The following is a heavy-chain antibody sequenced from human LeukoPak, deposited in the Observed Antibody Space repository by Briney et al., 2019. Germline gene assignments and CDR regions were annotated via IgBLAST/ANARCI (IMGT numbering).Heavy chain of an antibody. V-gene: IGHV3-33*06. J-gene: IGHJ6*03. Sequence: PGRSLRLSCAASAFTFSYYGMHWVRQAPGKGLEWVAVIWANGNDEYYADSVKGRFAISRDNSKNTVYLQMNSLRAEDTAIYYCAKGLKTAVGPYKGYHYYMDVWGKGTTVTVSS. CDR2: IWANGNDE. CDR1: AFTFSYYG. D-gene: IGHD5-18*01. CDR3: AKGLKTAVGPYKGYHYYMDV.